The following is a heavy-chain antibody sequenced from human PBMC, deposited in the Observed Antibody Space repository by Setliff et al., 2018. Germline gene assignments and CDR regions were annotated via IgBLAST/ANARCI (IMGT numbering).Heavy chain of an antibody. D-gene: IGHD2-15*01. J-gene: IGHJ3*02. CDR1: GYTFTSYD. Sequence: EASVKVSCKASGYTFTSYDINWVRQATGQGLEWMGWMNPNSGNTGYAQKFQGRVTMTRNTSISTAYMELSSLRSEDTAVYYCARAGRAVVNAFDIWGQGTMVTVSS. V-gene: IGHV1-8*01. CDR3: ARAGRAVVNAFDI. CDR2: MNPNSGNT.